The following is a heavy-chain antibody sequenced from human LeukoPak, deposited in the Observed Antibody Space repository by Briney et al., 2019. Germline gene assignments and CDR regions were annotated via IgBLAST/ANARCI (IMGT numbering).Heavy chain of an antibody. D-gene: IGHD3-22*01. CDR1: GFTFSSYA. CDR2: ISGSGGST. CDR3: AKVDSSGYYYGYFDY. J-gene: IGHJ4*02. Sequence: GRSLRLSCAASGFTFSSYAMSWVRQAPGKGLEWVSAISGSGGSTYYADSVKGRFTISRDNSKNTLYLQMNSLRAEDTAVYYCAKVDSSGYYYGYFDYWGQGTRVSVSS. V-gene: IGHV3-23*01.